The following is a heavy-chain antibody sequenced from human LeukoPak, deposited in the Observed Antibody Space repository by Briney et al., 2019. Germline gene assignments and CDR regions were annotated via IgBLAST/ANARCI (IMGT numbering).Heavy chain of an antibody. Sequence: SGGSLRLSCVASGFTFTTFGMNWVRQAPGKGLEWVSGITGSGDRTYYADTVKGRFTISRDNSKNMLYLQMNSLRAEDTAVYYCARSLRVRGVPDYMDVWGKGTTVIISS. J-gene: IGHJ6*03. V-gene: IGHV3-23*01. CDR2: ITGSGDRT. CDR1: GFTFTTFG. D-gene: IGHD3-10*02. CDR3: ARSLRVRGVPDYMDV.